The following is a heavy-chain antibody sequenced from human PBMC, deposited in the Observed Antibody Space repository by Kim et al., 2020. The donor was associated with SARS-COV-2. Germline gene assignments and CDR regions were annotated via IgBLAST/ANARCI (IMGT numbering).Heavy chain of an antibody. D-gene: IGHD6-13*01. V-gene: IGHV4-34*01. CDR3: ARRYSSSWQDY. CDR1: GGSFSGYY. J-gene: IGHJ4*02. Sequence: SETLSLTCAVYGGSFSGYYWSWIRQPPGKGLEWIGEINHSGSTNYNPSLKSRVTISVDTSKNQFSLKLSSVTAADTAVYYCARRYSSSWQDYWGQGTLVTVSS. CDR2: INHSGST.